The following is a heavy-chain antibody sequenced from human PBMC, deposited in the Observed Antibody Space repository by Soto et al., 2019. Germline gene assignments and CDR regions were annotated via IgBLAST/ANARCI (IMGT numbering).Heavy chain of an antibody. CDR3: TKDQFSSGWYNDYYYGMDV. D-gene: IGHD6-19*01. CDR1: GFTFSNYG. CDR2: ITGNAGST. J-gene: IGHJ6*02. Sequence: PVGSLRLSCAASGFTFSNYGMSWVRQAPGKGLEWVSAITGNAGSTYYADPVKGRFTISRDNSRNTMYLQINNLRAEDTAVYYCTKDQFSSGWYNDYYYGMDVWGQGTTVTVSS. V-gene: IGHV3-23*01.